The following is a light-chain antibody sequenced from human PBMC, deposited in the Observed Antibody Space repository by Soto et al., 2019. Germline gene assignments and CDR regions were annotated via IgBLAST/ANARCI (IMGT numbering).Light chain of an antibody. CDR1: QDINIY. J-gene: IGKJ5*01. CDR3: QQYDSLPIT. CDR2: DAS. V-gene: IGKV1-33*01. Sequence: DIQMTQFPSSLSTSVGGRVTITCQASQDINIYLYWYQQKPGKAPKLLIYDASTLETGVPSRFSGSRAGTRFALTISSLQPEDIATYYCQQYDSLPITFGQGTRLEIK.